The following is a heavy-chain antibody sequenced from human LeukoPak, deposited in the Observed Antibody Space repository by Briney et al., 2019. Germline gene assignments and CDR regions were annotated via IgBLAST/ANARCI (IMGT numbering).Heavy chain of an antibody. CDR3: VRGGLPDCGGDCYSEACDI. V-gene: IGHV4-34*01. CDR1: GGSFSSYY. Sequence: PSESLSLTCAVYGGSFSSYYWSWVRQPPGKGLEWIGEINHSGSTNYNPSLKSRVNISVDTSKNQLSLILNSVTAADAALEYCVRGGLPDCGGDCYSEACDIWLQRTMVTVSP. J-gene: IGHJ3*02. D-gene: IGHD2-21*02. CDR2: INHSGST.